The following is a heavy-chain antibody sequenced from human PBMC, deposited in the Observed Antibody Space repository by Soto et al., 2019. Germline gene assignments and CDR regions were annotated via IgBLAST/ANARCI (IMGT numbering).Heavy chain of an antibody. CDR3: ARCYGSGTWGDY. J-gene: IGHJ4*02. V-gene: IGHV4-39*01. D-gene: IGHD3-10*01. Sequence: QLQVQESGPGLVKPSETLSLTCTVSGGSISSSGYYWGWIRQPPGKGLEWIGSIYYSGSTYSNPSLKRRVTISADTSKNQCALKLSSVTAADTAVYYCARCYGSGTWGDYWGQGTLVTVSS. CDR1: GGSISSSGYY. CDR2: IYYSGST.